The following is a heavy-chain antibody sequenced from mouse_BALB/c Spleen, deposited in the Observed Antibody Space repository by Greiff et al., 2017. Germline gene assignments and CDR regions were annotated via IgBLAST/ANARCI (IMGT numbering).Heavy chain of an antibody. CDR3: ARRTRVRYFDV. J-gene: IGHJ1*01. CDR1: GYSFTSYW. CDR2: IDPSDSET. D-gene: IGHD2-1*01. Sequence: QVQLQQSGPQLVRPGASVKISCKASGYSFTSYWMHWVKQRPGQGLEWIGMIDPSDSETRLNQKFKDKATLTVDKSSSTAYMQLSSPTSEDSAVYYCARRTRVRYFDVWGAGTTVTVSS. V-gene: IGHV1S127*01.